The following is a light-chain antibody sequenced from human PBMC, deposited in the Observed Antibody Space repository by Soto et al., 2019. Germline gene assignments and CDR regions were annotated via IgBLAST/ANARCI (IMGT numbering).Light chain of an antibody. J-gene: IGLJ2*01. V-gene: IGLV2-8*01. CDR3: SSYAGSNNLGV. CDR2: EVS. Sequence: QSALTQPPSASGSPGQSVAISCTGTISDVGGYNYVSWYQQHPGKAPKLIIYEVSKRPSGVPDRFSGSKSGNTASLTVSGLQAEDEADYYCSSYAGSNNLGVFGGGTKLTVL. CDR1: ISDVGGYNY.